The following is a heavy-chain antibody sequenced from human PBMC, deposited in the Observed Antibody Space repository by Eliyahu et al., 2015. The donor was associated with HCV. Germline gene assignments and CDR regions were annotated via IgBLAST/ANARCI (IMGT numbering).Heavy chain of an antibody. CDR3: ASGGGGIAVAGTGGWFDP. CDR2: IHYSGXT. CDR1: XGSITTYY. V-gene: IGHV4-59*01. J-gene: IGHJ5*02. Sequence: QVQLQESGPGLVKPSETLSLTCTVSXGSITTYYWSWIRXPPGKGLGWVGVIHYSGXTNYTPSLKSRVXIXLDTSKNQFSLNLTSVTAADTAVYYCASGGGGIAVAGTGGWFDPWGQGTLVTVSS. D-gene: IGHD6-19*01.